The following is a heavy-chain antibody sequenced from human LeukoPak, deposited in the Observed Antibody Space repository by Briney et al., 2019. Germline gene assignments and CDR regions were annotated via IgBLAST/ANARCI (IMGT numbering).Heavy chain of an antibody. J-gene: IGHJ6*02. CDR1: GGSISSYY. Sequence: PSETLSLTCTVSGGSISSYYWSWLRQPPGRGLEWIGYIYYSGSTNYNPSLKSRVTISVDTSKNQFSLKLSSVTAADTAVYYCASSYGSGSYHGDYYYGMDVWGQGTTVTVSS. CDR3: ASSYGSGSYHGDYYYGMDV. CDR2: IYYSGST. D-gene: IGHD3-10*01. V-gene: IGHV4-59*08.